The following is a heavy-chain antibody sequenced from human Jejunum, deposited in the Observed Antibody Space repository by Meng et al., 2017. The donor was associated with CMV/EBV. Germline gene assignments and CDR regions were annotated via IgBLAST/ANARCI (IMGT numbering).Heavy chain of an antibody. J-gene: IGHJ4*02. D-gene: IGHD2-21*01. V-gene: IGHV3-73*01. CDR3: ARQARDGDCCLDY. CDR1: FTVSGSA. Sequence: FTVSGSAIHWVRQASGKGLEWVGRIRSKANSYATVYAATMKGRFTISRDDSENTAYLQMNGLKTEDTAVYYCARQARDGDCCLDYWGQGTLVTVSS. CDR2: IRSKANSYAT.